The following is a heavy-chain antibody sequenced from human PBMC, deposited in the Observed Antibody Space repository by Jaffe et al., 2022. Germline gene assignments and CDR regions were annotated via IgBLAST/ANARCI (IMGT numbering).Heavy chain of an antibody. J-gene: IGHJ4*02. V-gene: IGHV3-23*01. D-gene: IGHD3-3*01. CDR1: GFTFSSYA. CDR2: ISGSGGST. Sequence: EVQLLESGGGLVQPGGSLRLSCAASGFTFSSYAMSWVRQAPGKGLEWVSAISGSGGSTYYADSVKGRFTISRDNSKNTLYLQMNSLRAEDTAVYYCAKDRVLRFLEWSGEYYFDYWGQGTLVTVSS. CDR3: AKDRVLRFLEWSGEYYFDY.